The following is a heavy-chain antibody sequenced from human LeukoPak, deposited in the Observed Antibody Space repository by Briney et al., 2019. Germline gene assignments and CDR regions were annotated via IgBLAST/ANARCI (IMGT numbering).Heavy chain of an antibody. CDR2: IRSKAHGGTT. J-gene: IGHJ4*02. V-gene: IGHV3-49*04. CDR3: TRDNYYDSSVYSKYYFDY. Sequence: GGSLRLSCTASGFNFGYYGMSWVRQAPGKGLEWVSFIRSKAHGGTTEYAASVEGRFTISRDDSKNIAYLQMNSLKTDDTAVYYCTRDNYYDSSVYSKYYFDYWGRGTLVTVSS. CDR1: GFNFGYYG. D-gene: IGHD3-22*01.